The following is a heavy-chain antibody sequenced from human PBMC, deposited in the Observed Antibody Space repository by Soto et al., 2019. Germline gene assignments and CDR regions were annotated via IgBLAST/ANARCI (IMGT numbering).Heavy chain of an antibody. Sequence: ASDKFYCEASGHSFTGCYMHLVRQSPGQGLEWMGWINPNSGGTNYAQKFQGRVTMTRDTSISTAYMELSRLRSDDTAVYYCERDMGVTGTTFDPWRKGTLVTVCS. CDR3: ERDMGVTGTTFDP. CDR2: INPNSGGT. D-gene: IGHD1-7*01. J-gene: IGHJ5*02. V-gene: IGHV1-2*02. CDR1: GHSFTGCY.